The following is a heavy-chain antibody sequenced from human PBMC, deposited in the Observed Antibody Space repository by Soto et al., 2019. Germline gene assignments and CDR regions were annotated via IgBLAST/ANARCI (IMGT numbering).Heavy chain of an antibody. CDR3: ARDAGGSGWYGDY. J-gene: IGHJ4*02. CDR2: IIPIFGTA. D-gene: IGHD6-19*01. Sequence: SVKVSCKASGGTFSSYAISWVRQAPGQGLEWMGGIIPIFGTANYAQKFQGRVTITADEPTSTAYMELSSLRSEDTAVYYCARDAGGSGWYGDYWGQGTLVTVSS. CDR1: GGTFSSYA. V-gene: IGHV1-69*13.